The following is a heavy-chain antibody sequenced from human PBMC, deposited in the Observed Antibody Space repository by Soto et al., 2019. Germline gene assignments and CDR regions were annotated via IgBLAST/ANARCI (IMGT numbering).Heavy chain of an antibody. J-gene: IGHJ2*01. CDR3: AKSRSPLGRYWYFDL. CDR2: ISGSGGST. V-gene: IGHV3-23*01. CDR1: VFTFSSYA. Sequence: EVQLLESGGGLVQPGGSLRLSCAASVFTFSSYAMSWVRQAPGKGLEWVSAISGSGGSTYYADSVKGRFTISRDNSKNTLYLQMNSLRAEDTAVYYCAKSRSPLGRYWYFDLWGRGTLVTVSS.